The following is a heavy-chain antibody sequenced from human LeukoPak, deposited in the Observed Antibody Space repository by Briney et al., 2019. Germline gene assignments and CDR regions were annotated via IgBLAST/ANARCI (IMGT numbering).Heavy chain of an antibody. Sequence: PSQTLSLTCTVSGGSISSGSYYWSWIRQPAGKGLEWIGRIYTSGSTNYNPSLKSRVTISVDTSKNQFSLKLSSVTAADTAVYYCARGEFHYDILTGYYPLGYWGQGTLVTVSS. CDR3: ARGEFHYDILTGYYPLGY. D-gene: IGHD3-9*01. CDR1: GGSISSGSYY. J-gene: IGHJ4*02. CDR2: IYTSGST. V-gene: IGHV4-61*02.